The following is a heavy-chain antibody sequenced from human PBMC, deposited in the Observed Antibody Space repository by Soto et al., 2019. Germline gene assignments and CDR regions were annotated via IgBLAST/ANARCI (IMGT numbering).Heavy chain of an antibody. Sequence: PSETLSLTCTVSGGSISSYYWSWIRQPPGKGLEWIGYIYYSGSTNYNPSLKSRVTISVDTSKNQFSLKLSSVTAADTAVYYCARGPDLYYDFCSGSRQFDYWGQRSLDTGSS. V-gene: IGHV4-59*01. J-gene: IGHJ4*02. CDR3: ARGPDLYYDFCSGSRQFDY. D-gene: IGHD3-3*01. CDR2: IYYSGST. CDR1: GGSISSYY.